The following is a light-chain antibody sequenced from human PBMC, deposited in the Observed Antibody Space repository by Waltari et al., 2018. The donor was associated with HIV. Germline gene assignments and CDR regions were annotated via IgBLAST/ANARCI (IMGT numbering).Light chain of an antibody. CDR3: QQSYSTLWT. CDR1: QSISSY. Sequence: DIKMTQSPSSLSASVGDRVAITCRASQSISSYLNWYQQKPGKAPKLLIYAASSLQSGVPSMFSGSGSGTDFTLTISSLQPEDFATYYCQQSYSTLWTFGQGTKVEIK. CDR2: AAS. V-gene: IGKV1-39*01. J-gene: IGKJ1*01.